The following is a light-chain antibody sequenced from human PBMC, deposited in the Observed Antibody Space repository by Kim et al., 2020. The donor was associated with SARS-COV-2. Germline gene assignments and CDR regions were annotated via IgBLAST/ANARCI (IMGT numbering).Light chain of an antibody. CDR1: LTSVALQG. CDR3: SAWDSSLSSWV. J-gene: IGLJ3*02. CDR2: RHT. Sequence: PTATLTSTGPLTSVALQGAAWLQQHQLHPPKLLSARHTHRPSGISQRLSASSSGITASLTITGLPPEDEADYYCSAWDSSLSSWVFGGGTQLTVL. V-gene: IGLV10-54*01.